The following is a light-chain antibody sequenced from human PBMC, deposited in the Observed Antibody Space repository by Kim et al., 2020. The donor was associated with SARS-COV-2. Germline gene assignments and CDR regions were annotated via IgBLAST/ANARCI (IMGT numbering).Light chain of an antibody. CDR1: CGSIAADS. V-gene: IGLV6-57*01. J-gene: IGLJ1*01. Sequence: GKTVPLSCTRSCGSIAADSVRWYQQPPGSPPATVIYADNERPSGVPDRFSGSSDASSNSASLTISGLKTEDEADYYCHSYDRDSHVFGTGTKVTVL. CDR2: ADN. CDR3: HSYDRDSHV.